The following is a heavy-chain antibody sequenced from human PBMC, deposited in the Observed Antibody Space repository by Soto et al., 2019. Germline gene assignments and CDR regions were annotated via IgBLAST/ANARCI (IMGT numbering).Heavy chain of an antibody. V-gene: IGHV5-51*01. CDR1: GYNFTSYL. Sequence: PGESLKISCQGSGYNFTSYLIGWVRQLPGKGLEWMGIIYPGDSDTRYSPSFQGQVTISADKSISTAYLQWSSLKASDTAMYYCARHAGEDIVVVPPNYYYGMDVWGQGTTVTVSS. CDR3: ARHAGEDIVVVPPNYYYGMDV. J-gene: IGHJ6*02. CDR2: IYPGDSDT. D-gene: IGHD2-2*01.